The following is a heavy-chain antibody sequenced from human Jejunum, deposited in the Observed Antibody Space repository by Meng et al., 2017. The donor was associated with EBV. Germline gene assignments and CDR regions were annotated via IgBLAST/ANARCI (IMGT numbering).Heavy chain of an antibody. V-gene: IGHV4-4*02. CDR3: ARGSHYTWDV. D-gene: IGHD3-16*01. Sequence: QGHLQESGPGLGKPSGTLSLTCGVSGDSIISTDTWWSWVRQPPGKGLEWIGEIFHAGNTNYNPSLKSQVTMSVDTSKNQFSLNLSSVTAADSAVYYCARGSHYTWDVWGQGTLVTVSS. CDR1: GDSIISTDTW. CDR2: IFHAGNT. J-gene: IGHJ4*02.